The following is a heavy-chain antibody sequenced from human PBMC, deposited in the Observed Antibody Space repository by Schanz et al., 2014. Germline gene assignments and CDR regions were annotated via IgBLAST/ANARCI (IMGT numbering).Heavy chain of an antibody. CDR2: IKSDGRST. D-gene: IGHD1-26*01. CDR3: ARPALWSGDNCFDP. CDR1: GFTFSSYW. Sequence: VQLVESGGGLVQPGGSLRLSCAASGFTFSSYWMHWVRQVPGKGLVWVSRIKSDGRSTSYAGSVKGRFTITRDNAKNTLYLQMNRLRAEDTAVYCCARPALWSGDNCFDPWGQGTLVTVSS. J-gene: IGHJ5*02. V-gene: IGHV3-74*01.